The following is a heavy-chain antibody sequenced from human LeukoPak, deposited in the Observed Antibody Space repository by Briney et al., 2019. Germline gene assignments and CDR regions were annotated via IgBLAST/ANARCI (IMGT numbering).Heavy chain of an antibody. CDR2: INHSGST. Sequence: PSETLSLTCAVYGGSFSGYYWSWIRQPPGKGLEWIGEINHSGSTNYNPSLKSRVTISVDTSKNQFSLKLSSVTAADTAVYYCARADYSNPDYWGQGTLVTVSS. D-gene: IGHD4-11*01. J-gene: IGHJ4*02. CDR3: ARADYSNPDY. CDR1: GGSFSGYY. V-gene: IGHV4-34*01.